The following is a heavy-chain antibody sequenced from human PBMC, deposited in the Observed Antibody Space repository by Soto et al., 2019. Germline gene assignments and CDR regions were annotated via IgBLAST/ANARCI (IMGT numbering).Heavy chain of an antibody. CDR3: ARDRQQLNWFDP. CDR1: GYTFTSYA. D-gene: IGHD6-13*01. Sequence: QVQLVQSGAEEKKPGASVKVSCKASGYTFTSYAMHWVRQAPGQRLEWMGWINAGNGNTKYSQKFQGRVTSTRDTSASTAYMGLSSLRSEDTAVYYCARDRQQLNWFDPWGQGTLVTVSS. J-gene: IGHJ5*02. CDR2: INAGNGNT. V-gene: IGHV1-3*05.